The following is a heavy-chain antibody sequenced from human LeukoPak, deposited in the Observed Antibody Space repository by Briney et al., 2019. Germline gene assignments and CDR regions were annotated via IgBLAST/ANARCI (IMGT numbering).Heavy chain of an antibody. V-gene: IGHV1-69*05. Sequence: SVKVSCKASGGTFSSYAISWVRQAPGQGLEWRGRIIPIFGTANYAQKFQGRVTITTDESTSTAYMELSSLRSEDTAVYYCARHRPAAAIPYYFDYWGQGTLVTVSS. J-gene: IGHJ4*02. CDR2: IIPIFGTA. CDR3: ARHRPAAAIPYYFDY. CDR1: GGTFSSYA. D-gene: IGHD2-2*02.